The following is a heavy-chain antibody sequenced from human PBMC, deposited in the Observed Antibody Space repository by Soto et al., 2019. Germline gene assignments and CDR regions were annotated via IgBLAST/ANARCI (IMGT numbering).Heavy chain of an antibody. Sequence: ASVKVSCEGSGYAFASCGSSWVRQAPGQGLEWMGWISAYNGNTNYAQKLQGRVTMTTDTSTSTAYMELRSLRSDDTAVYYCARSRGDYVSPGYMDVWGKGTTVTVSS. CDR2: ISAYNGNT. D-gene: IGHD4-17*01. V-gene: IGHV1-18*01. CDR3: ARSRGDYVSPGYMDV. J-gene: IGHJ6*03. CDR1: GYAFASCG.